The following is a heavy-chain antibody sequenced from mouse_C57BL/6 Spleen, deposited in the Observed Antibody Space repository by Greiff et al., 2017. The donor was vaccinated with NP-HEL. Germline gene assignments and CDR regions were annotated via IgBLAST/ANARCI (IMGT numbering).Heavy chain of an antibody. CDR2: INPSSGYT. V-gene: IGHV1-4*01. J-gene: IGHJ3*01. CDR1: GYTFTSYT. CDR3: ARSNWDEAWFAY. Sequence: VQLQQSGAELARPGASVKMSCKASGYTFTSYTMHWVKQRPGQGLEWIGYINPSSGYTKYNQKFKDKATLTADKSSSTADMQLSSLTSEDSAVYYCARSNWDEAWFAYWGQGTLVTVSA. D-gene: IGHD4-1*01.